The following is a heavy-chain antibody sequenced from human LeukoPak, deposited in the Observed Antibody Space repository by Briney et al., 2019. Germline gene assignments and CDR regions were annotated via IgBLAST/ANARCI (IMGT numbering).Heavy chain of an antibody. V-gene: IGHV4-59*01. Sequence: SETLSLTCTVSGGSISSYYWSWIRQPPGRGLEWIGYIYYSGYTNYNPSLKSRVTISVDTSTNQFSLKLSSVTAAATAVYYCARTTTVRGTYYMDVWGKGTTVTISS. CDR3: ARTTTVRGTYYMDV. J-gene: IGHJ6*03. CDR2: IYYSGYT. CDR1: GGSISSYY. D-gene: IGHD3-10*01.